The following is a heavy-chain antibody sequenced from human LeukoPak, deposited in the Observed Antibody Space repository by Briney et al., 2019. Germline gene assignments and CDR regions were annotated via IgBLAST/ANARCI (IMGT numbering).Heavy chain of an antibody. D-gene: IGHD4-11*01. V-gene: IGHV4-4*09. CDR3: ARHYSNYVGYYYYMDV. CDR2: IYTSGST. CDR1: GGSISSYY. J-gene: IGHJ6*03. Sequence: SETLSLTCTVSGGSISSYYGSWIRQPPGKGLEWIGYIYTSGSTNYNPSLKSRVTISVDTSKNQFSLKLSSVTAADTAVYYCARHYSNYVGYYYYMDVWGKGTTVTVSS.